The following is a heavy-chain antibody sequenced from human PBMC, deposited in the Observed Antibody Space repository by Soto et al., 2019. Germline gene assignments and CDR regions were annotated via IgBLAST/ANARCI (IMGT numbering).Heavy chain of an antibody. Sequence: PSETLSLTCTVSGGSISSSSYYWGWIRQPPGKGLEWIGSIYYSGSTYYNPSLKSRVTISVDTYKNQFSLKLSSVTAADTAVYYCARHGQRDFWSGYYSNYYYYGMDVWGQGTTVTVSS. CDR3: ARHGQRDFWSGYYSNYYYYGMDV. CDR2: IYYSGST. J-gene: IGHJ6*02. CDR1: GGSISSSSYY. D-gene: IGHD3-3*01. V-gene: IGHV4-39*01.